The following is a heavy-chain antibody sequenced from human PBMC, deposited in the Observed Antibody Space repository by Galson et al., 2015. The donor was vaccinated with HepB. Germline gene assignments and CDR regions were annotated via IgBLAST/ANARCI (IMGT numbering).Heavy chain of an antibody. CDR1: GFTFGDYG. CDR3: SRNQDGSGNYYYYYGMDV. J-gene: IGHJ6*02. V-gene: IGHV3-49*04. Sequence: SLRLSCATSGFTFGDYGMSWVRQAPGKGLEWVGFIRKKAYAATTEYAASVKGRFTISRDDSKSIAYLQMYSLKTEDTAVYYCSRNQDGSGNYYYYYGMDVWGQGTTVTVSS. D-gene: IGHD3-10*01. CDR2: IRKKAYAATT.